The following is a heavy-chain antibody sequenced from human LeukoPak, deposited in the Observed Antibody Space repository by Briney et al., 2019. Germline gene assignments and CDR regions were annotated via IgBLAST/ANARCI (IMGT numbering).Heavy chain of an antibody. D-gene: IGHD6-19*01. CDR2: ISSSSSTI. Sequence: GGSLRLSCAASGFTFSSYSMNWVRQAPGKGLEWVSYISSSSSTIYYADSVKGRFTISRDNSKNTLYLQMNSLRAEDTAVYYCARGPGGSGWYSTYYYYMDVWGKGTTVTISS. V-gene: IGHV3-48*01. CDR3: ARGPGGSGWYSTYYYYMDV. CDR1: GFTFSSYS. J-gene: IGHJ6*03.